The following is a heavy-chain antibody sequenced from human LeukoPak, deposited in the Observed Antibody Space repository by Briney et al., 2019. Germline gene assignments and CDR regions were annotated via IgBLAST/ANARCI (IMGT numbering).Heavy chain of an antibody. Sequence: PGGSLRLSCAASGFTVSNNYMRWVRQAPGKGLEWVSSIYSRGSTSYVDSVKGRFTISRDNSKNTLFLQMNSLRAEDTAVYYCARQAGSRDGYSLGDYWGQGTLVTVSS. CDR2: IYSRGST. V-gene: IGHV3-53*01. D-gene: IGHD5-24*01. CDR3: ARQAGSRDGYSLGDY. J-gene: IGHJ4*02. CDR1: GFTVSNNY.